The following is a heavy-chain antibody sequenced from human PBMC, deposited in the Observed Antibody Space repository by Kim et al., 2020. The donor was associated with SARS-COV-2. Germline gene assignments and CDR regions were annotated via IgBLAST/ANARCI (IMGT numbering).Heavy chain of an antibody. CDR2: IYHSGYT. CDR1: GVSISISYW. V-gene: IGHV4-4*02. J-gene: IGHJ4*02. CDR3: ARANLGPTDY. Sequence: SETLSLTCAVSGVSISISYWWTWVRQPPGKGLEWIGEIYHSGYTNYNPSLQSRVTMSVDKSKNQFSLNVTSVAAADTAVYFCARANLGPTDYWGQGTLVTVSS. D-gene: IGHD7-27*01.